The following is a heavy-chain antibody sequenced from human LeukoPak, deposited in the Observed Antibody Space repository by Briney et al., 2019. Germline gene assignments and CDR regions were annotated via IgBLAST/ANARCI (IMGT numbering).Heavy chain of an antibody. J-gene: IGHJ4*02. CDR2: IRSKANSYAT. V-gene: IGHV3-73*01. Sequence: PGGSLRLSCAASGFRFSYHDMHWVRQASGKGLEWVGRIRSKANSYATAYAASVKGRFTISRDDSKNTAYLQMNSLKTEDTAVYYCTGTVYYDSRGMEYTPLYYFDYWGQGTLVTVSS. CDR3: TGTVYYDSRGMEYTPLYYFDY. D-gene: IGHD3-22*01. CDR1: GFRFSYHD.